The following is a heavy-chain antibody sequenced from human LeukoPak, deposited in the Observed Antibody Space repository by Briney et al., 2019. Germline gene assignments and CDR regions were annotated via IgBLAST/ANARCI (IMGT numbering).Heavy chain of an antibody. J-gene: IGHJ4*02. Sequence: GGSLRLSCAASGFTFSSYWMSCVRQAPGKGLEWVANINQAGSEKYYVDSVKGRFTISGDNAKNSLYLQMNSLRAEDTAVYYCARESNGWYTHFDYWGQGTLVTVSS. CDR3: ARESNGWYTHFDY. CDR2: INQAGSEK. D-gene: IGHD6-19*01. V-gene: IGHV3-7*05. CDR1: GFTFSSYW.